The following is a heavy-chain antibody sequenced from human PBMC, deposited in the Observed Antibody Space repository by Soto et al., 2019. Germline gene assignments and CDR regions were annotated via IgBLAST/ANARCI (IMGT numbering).Heavy chain of an antibody. Sequence: QVQLVQSGAEVKKPGASVKVSCKASGYTFTSYGISWVRQAPGQGLEWMGWISAYNGTTNDAQKLQGRVTMTADTATSTAYMELMSLGSDDTAVYYCARSGEHDYGGIDDAFDIGGRGTMVTVSS. CDR3: ARSGEHDYGGIDDAFDI. CDR2: ISAYNGTT. D-gene: IGHD4-17*01. V-gene: IGHV1-18*01. J-gene: IGHJ3*02. CDR1: GYTFTSYG.